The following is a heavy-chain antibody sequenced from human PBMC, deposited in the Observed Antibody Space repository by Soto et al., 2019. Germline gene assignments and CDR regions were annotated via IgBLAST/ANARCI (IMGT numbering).Heavy chain of an antibody. D-gene: IGHD3-22*01. CDR3: LLDDTSASYFCFHP. Sequence: SETLSLTCAVSGGSISSSNWWSWGRQPPGKGQEWIGEIYHSGSTNYNPSLKSRGTISVDKSKNQFSLKLSSVTAADTAVYYGLLDDTSASYFCFHPWRQAPPVTSPQ. J-gene: IGHJ5*02. CDR1: GGSISSSNW. V-gene: IGHV4-4*02. CDR2: IYHSGST.